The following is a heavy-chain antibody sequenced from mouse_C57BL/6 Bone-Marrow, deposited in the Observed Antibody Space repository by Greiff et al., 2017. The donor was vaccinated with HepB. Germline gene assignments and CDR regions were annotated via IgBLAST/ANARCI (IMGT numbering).Heavy chain of an antibody. CDR2: INYDGSST. CDR1: GFTFSDYY. Sequence: EVMLVESEGGLVQPGSSLKLSCTASGFTFSDYYMAWVRQVPEKGLEWVANINYDGSSTYYLDSLKSRFIISSDNAKNLLYLQMSSLESEDTATYYCARDGPTGNFDYWGQGTTLTVSS. CDR3: ARDGPTGNFDY. D-gene: IGHD1-1*01. J-gene: IGHJ2*01. V-gene: IGHV5-16*01.